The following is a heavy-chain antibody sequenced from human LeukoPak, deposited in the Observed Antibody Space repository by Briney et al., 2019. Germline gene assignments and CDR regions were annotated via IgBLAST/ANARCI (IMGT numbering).Heavy chain of an antibody. D-gene: IGHD5-12*01. CDR3: ARVSPGGYGYYYYGMDV. CDR1: GGSISSGSYY. Sequence: SQTLSLTCTVSGGSISSGSYYWSWIRQPPGKGLEWIGSIYYSGSTYYNPSLKSRVTILVDTSKNQFSLKLSSVTAADTAVYYCARVSPGGYGYYYYGMDVWGQGTTVTVSS. V-gene: IGHV4-39*07. CDR2: IYYSGST. J-gene: IGHJ6*02.